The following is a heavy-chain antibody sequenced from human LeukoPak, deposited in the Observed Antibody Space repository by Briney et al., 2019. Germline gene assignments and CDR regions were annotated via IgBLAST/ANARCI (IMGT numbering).Heavy chain of an antibody. CDR3: AKEGGPGYCSSTSCYHNWFDP. Sequence: GGSLRLSCAASGFTFSSYAMSWVRQAPGKGLEWVSAISGSGGSTYYADSVKGRFTISRDNSKNTLYLQMNSLRAEDTAMYYCAKEGGPGYCSSTSCYHNWFDPWGQGTLVTVSS. J-gene: IGHJ5*02. D-gene: IGHD2-2*01. CDR2: ISGSGGST. V-gene: IGHV3-23*01. CDR1: GFTFSSYA.